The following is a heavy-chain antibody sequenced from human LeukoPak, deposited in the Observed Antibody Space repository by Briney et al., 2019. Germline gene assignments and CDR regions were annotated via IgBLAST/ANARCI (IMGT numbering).Heavy chain of an antibody. CDR3: ARVGSWSAFDF. V-gene: IGHV5-51*01. Sequence: GESLKISCKGFGYSFTTYWIGWVRQMPGKGLEWMSIIFPGDSDTRYSPSLEGQVTMSVDKSISTAYLQWSSLKASDTAMYYCARVGSWSAFDFWGQGTMVTVSS. CDR2: IFPGDSDT. CDR1: GYSFTTYW. J-gene: IGHJ3*01. D-gene: IGHD1-26*01.